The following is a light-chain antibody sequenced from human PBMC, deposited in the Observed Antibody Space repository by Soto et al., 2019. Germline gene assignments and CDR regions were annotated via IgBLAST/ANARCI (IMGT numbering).Light chain of an antibody. CDR3: SSYTRTTTFVV. Sequence: QSALTQPASVSGSLGQSITISCTGTSSDVGGYNYVSWYQHHPGKAPKLIIYQVYSRPSGVSNRFSGSKFGNTASLSISWLQADDEADYYCSSYTRTTTFVVFGGGTKLTVL. J-gene: IGLJ3*02. CDR1: SSDVGGYNY. CDR2: QVY. V-gene: IGLV2-14*01.